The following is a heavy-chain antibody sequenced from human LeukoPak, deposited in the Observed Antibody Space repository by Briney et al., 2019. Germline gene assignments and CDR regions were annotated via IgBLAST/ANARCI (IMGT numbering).Heavy chain of an antibody. D-gene: IGHD6-19*01. CDR3: ARPLPTQQWLVGSGFDY. CDR2: IYYSGST. CDR1: GGSISSYY. V-gene: IGHV4-59*08. J-gene: IGHJ4*02. Sequence: PSETLSLTCTVSGGSISSYYWSWIRQPPGKGLEWIGYIYYSGSTNYNPSLKSRVTISVDTSKNQFSLKLSSVTAADTAVYYCARPLPTQQWLVGSGFDYWGQGTLVTVSS.